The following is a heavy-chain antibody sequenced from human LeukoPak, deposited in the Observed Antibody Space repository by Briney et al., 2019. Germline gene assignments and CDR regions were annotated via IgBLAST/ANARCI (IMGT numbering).Heavy chain of an antibody. CDR2: IYYTGNT. Sequence: SETLSLTCTVSGASISDNYWSWIRQPPGKGLEWTGYIYYTGNTNYNPSLKSRVAISVDTSKNQLSLKLSSVTAADTAVYYCARGNSNDHLAWFGPWGQGTLVSVSS. D-gene: IGHD2/OR15-2a*01. V-gene: IGHV4-59*01. J-gene: IGHJ5*02. CDR1: GASISDNY. CDR3: ARGNSNDHLAWFGP.